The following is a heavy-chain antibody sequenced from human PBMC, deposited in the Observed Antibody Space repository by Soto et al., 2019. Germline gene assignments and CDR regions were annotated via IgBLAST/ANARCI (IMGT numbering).Heavy chain of an antibody. CDR3: ASEENRYSSGWYSAFDI. CDR1: GGTFSSYA. CDR2: IIPIFGTA. D-gene: IGHD6-19*01. V-gene: IGHV1-69*13. Sequence: SVKVSCKASGGTFSSYAISWVRQAPGQGLEWMGGIIPIFGTANYAQKFQGRVTITADESTSTAYMELSSLRSEDTAVYYCASEENRYSSGWYSAFDIWGQGTMVTVSS. J-gene: IGHJ3*02.